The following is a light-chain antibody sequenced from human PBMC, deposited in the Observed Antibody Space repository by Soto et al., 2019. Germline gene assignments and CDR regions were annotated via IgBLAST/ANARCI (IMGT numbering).Light chain of an antibody. Sequence: DIQMTQSPSSLSASVGDRVTITCRASQSISSYLNWYQQKPGKAPKLLIYGASSLQSGVPSRFSGSGSGTDFTLTISSLQPEDFATYYCQQSSSTPPTFGQGTKLEIK. CDR1: QSISSY. CDR3: QQSSSTPPT. CDR2: GAS. J-gene: IGKJ2*01. V-gene: IGKV1-39*01.